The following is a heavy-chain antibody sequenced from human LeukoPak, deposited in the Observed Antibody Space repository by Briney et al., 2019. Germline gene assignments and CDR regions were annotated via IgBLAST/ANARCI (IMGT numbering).Heavy chain of an antibody. CDR1: GLTFSSYA. D-gene: IGHD6-19*01. Sequence: GGSLRLSCAASGLTFSSYAMSWVRQAPGKGLEWVSAISGSGGSTYYADSVKGRFTISRDNSKNTLYLQMNSLRAEDTAVYYCAKADVEWLVRGYFDYWGQGTLVTVSS. V-gene: IGHV3-23*01. CDR3: AKADVEWLVRGYFDY. CDR2: ISGSGGST. J-gene: IGHJ4*02.